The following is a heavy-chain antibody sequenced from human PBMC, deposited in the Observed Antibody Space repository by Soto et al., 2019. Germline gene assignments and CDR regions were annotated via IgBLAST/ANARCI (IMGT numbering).Heavy chain of an antibody. J-gene: IGHJ3*02. D-gene: IGHD3-9*01. Sequence: GGSLRLSCAVSGFRFEDYGMHWIRQAPGKGLEWVSRIYWNGGNGGYADSVKGRFTISRDNARNSVHLQMNSLRTEDTALYYCARDRGRGVRLVMNAFDMWGQGTMVTVSS. CDR1: GFRFEDYG. CDR2: IYWNGGNG. CDR3: ARDRGRGVRLVMNAFDM. V-gene: IGHV3-9*01.